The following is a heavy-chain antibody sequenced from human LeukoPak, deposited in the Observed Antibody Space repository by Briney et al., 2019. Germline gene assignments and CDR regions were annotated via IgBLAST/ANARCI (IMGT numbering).Heavy chain of an antibody. Sequence: PSETLSLTCTVSGGSISSHYWSWIRQPPGKGLEWIGYIYYSGSTNYNPSLKSRVTISVDTSKNQFSLKLSSVTAADTAVYYCARDPVLSRYDLRDAFDIWGQGTMVTVSS. J-gene: IGHJ3*02. V-gene: IGHV4-59*11. CDR3: ARDPVLSRYDLRDAFDI. D-gene: IGHD5-12*01. CDR1: GGSISSHY. CDR2: IYYSGST.